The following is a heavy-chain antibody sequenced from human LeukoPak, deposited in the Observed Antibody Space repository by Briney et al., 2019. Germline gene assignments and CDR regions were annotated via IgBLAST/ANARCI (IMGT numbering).Heavy chain of an antibody. Sequence: APVKVSCKASGYTFTSYAMYWVRQAPGQRLEWMGWINAGSGNTKYSQKFQGRVTITRDTSASTAYMELSSLTSEDTAVYYCARALYPMAVAARAFDYWGQGTLVTVSS. CDR2: INAGSGNT. V-gene: IGHV1-3*01. D-gene: IGHD6-19*01. CDR1: GYTFTSYA. CDR3: ARALYPMAVAARAFDY. J-gene: IGHJ4*02.